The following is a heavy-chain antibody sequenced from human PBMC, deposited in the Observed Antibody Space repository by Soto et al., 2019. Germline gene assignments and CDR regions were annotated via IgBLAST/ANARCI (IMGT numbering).Heavy chain of an antibody. V-gene: IGHV1-18*01. CDR3: ARGGTPNDY. Sequence: QVQLVQSGAEVKKPGTSVKVSCKASGYTITNFGISWVRQAPGQGLEWMGWISAYNGNTNYAQKFQGRVTMTTDTSTSTAYMEVRSLRFDDTAVYDCARGGTPNDYWGQGTLVNVSS. J-gene: IGHJ4*02. D-gene: IGHD3-16*01. CDR2: ISAYNGNT. CDR1: GYTITNFG.